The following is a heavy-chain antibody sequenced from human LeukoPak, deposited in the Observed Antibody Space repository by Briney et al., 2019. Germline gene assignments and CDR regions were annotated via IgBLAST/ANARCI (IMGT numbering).Heavy chain of an antibody. D-gene: IGHD3-3*01. CDR2: MRYDGSNK. CDR3: AREARFLEWLPYPYYYYYYMDV. CDR1: ALTFATYG. J-gene: IGHJ6*03. Sequence: GRSRRLSWAPSALTFATYGMHCVRHAPGRVLGWVASMRYDGSNKYYADSVKGRFTISRDNSKNTLYLQMNSLRAEDTAVYYCAREARFLEWLPYPYYYYYYMDVWGKGTTVTVSS. V-gene: IGHV3-30*02.